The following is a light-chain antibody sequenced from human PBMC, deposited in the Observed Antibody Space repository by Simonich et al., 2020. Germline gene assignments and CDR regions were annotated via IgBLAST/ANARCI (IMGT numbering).Light chain of an antibody. V-gene: IGLV2-14*01. Sequence: QSALTQPASVSGSPGQSITISCPGTSSDVGGYNYVSWYQQHPGKAPKLMIYDVSKRPSGVSNRFSGSKSGNTASLTVSGLQAEDEADYYCSSYAGSNRGVFGGGTKLTVL. CDR3: SSYAGSNRGV. J-gene: IGLJ2*01. CDR2: DVS. CDR1: SSDVGGYNY.